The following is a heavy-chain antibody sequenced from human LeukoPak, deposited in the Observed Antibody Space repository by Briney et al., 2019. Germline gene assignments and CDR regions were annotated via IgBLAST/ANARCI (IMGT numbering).Heavy chain of an antibody. V-gene: IGHV3-48*03. CDR3: ARWGGGNGDY. CDR1: GFTFSSYA. D-gene: IGHD4-23*01. J-gene: IGHJ4*02. CDR2: ISGSGSTI. Sequence: GGSLRLSCAASGFTFSSYAMHWVRQAPGKGLEWVSYISGSGSTIYYADSVKGRFTISRDNAKNSLFLQMNSLRAEDTAVYYCARWGGGNGDYWGQGTLVTVSS.